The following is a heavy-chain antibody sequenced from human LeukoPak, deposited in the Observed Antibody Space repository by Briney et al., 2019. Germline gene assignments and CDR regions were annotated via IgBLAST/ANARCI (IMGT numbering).Heavy chain of an antibody. J-gene: IGHJ4*02. V-gene: IGHV1-18*01. Sequence: GASVKVSCKASGYTFSSYGISWVRQAPGQGLEWMGWISAYSGDTNYAQKLQGRVTMTTDTSTSIAYLELRSLRSDDTAVYYCARKSPLRFWGQGTLVTVSS. D-gene: IGHD5-12*01. CDR2: ISAYSGDT. CDR3: ARKSPLRF. CDR1: GYTFSSYG.